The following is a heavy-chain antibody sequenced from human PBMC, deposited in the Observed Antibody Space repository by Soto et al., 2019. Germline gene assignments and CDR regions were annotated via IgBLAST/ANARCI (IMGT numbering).Heavy chain of an antibody. D-gene: IGHD6-19*01. CDR3: ARVDRSGQTPDFFDL. CDR2: VYHSGNT. V-gene: IGHV4-38-2*01. Sequence: SATLSLTCAVSGDSVSSGYDWGWIRQPPGKGLEWIGPVYHSGNTFYNPSLKSRLSISIDTSKNRFSLELTSVTAADTAVYFCARVDRSGQTPDFFDLWGEGSLVSVSS. J-gene: IGHJ4*02. CDR1: GDSVSSGYD.